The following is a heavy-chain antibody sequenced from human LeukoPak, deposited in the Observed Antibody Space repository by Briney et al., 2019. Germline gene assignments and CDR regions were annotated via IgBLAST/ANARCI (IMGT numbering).Heavy chain of an antibody. D-gene: IGHD2-15*01. CDR1: GGSFSGYY. CDR2: INHSGST. J-gene: IGHJ4*02. Sequence: SETLSLTCAVYGGSFSGYYWSWIRQPPGKGLEWIGEINHSGSTSYNPSLKSRVTISVDTSKNQFSLKLSPVTAADTAVYYCARQSNLYCTGGSCYTQFEFDYWGQGTLVTVSS. V-gene: IGHV4-34*01. CDR3: ARQSNLYCTGGSCYTQFEFDY.